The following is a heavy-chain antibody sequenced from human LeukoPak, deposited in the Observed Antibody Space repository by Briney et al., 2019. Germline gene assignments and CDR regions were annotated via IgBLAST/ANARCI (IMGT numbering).Heavy chain of an antibody. CDR2: IYSSGSF. Sequence: SETLSLTCTVSGGSISSYFWTWIRQPAGRGLEWIGHIYSSGSFKYNPSLKSRVAMSIDTSKNQLSLKLNSVTAADTAVYYCARSGGSSSGSLGLGYSDIWGQGTMVTVSS. J-gene: IGHJ3*02. D-gene: IGHD6-19*01. CDR3: ARSGGSSSGSLGLGYSDI. CDR1: GGSISSYF. V-gene: IGHV4-4*07.